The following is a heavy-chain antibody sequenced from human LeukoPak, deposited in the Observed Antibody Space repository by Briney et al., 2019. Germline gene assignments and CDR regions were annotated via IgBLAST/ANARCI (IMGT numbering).Heavy chain of an antibody. Sequence: PGRSLRLSCAASGFSFSDYNMHWVRQAPGKGLEWMAVISYHGINEYYADSVKGRFTISRDNSKSTLHLQMNSLRAEDTAVYYCAKASGSYGHFDYWGQGTLVTVSS. CDR3: AKASGSYGHFDY. CDR2: ISYHGINE. V-gene: IGHV3-30*18. CDR1: GFSFSDYN. J-gene: IGHJ4*02. D-gene: IGHD1-26*01.